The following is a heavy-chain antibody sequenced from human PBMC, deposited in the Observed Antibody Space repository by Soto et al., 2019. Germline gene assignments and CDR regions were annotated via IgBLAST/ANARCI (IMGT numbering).Heavy chain of an antibody. J-gene: IGHJ5*02. D-gene: IGHD3-22*01. V-gene: IGHV5-51*01. CDR2: IYPGDSDT. Sequence: GASLKISCKGSGYSFTSYWIGWVRQMPGKGLEWMGIIYPGDSDTRYSPSFQGQVTISADKSISTAYLQWSSLKASDTAMYYCARPHYYDSSGFYNWFDPWGQGTLVTVSS. CDR1: GYSFTSYW. CDR3: ARPHYYDSSGFYNWFDP.